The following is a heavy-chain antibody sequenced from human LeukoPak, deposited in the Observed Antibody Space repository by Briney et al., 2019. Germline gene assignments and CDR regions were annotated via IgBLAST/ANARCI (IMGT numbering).Heavy chain of an antibody. CDR2: IYYSGRT. V-gene: IGHV4-59*08. J-gene: IGHJ2*01. Sequence: SETLSLTCTVSGGSISSYYWNWIRQPPGKGLEWIGYIYYSGRTNYNPSLKSRVTISVDTSKNQFSLKLSSVTAADTAVYYCASSYAPNWYFDLWGRGTLVTVSS. CDR3: ASSYAPNWYFDL. CDR1: GGSISSYY. D-gene: IGHD1-26*01.